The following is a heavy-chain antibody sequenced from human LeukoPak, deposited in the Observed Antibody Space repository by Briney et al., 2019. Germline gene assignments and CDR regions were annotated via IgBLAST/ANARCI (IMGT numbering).Heavy chain of an antibody. Sequence: GGSLRLSCAASGFTFSSYAMSWVRQAPGKGLEWVSAISGSGGSTYYADSVKGRFTISRDNAKNSLYLQMNSLRAEDTAVYYCARGGILTGYYSRYVDYWGQGTLVTVSS. CDR1: GFTFSSYA. J-gene: IGHJ4*02. CDR3: ARGGILTGYYSRYVDY. CDR2: ISGSGGST. V-gene: IGHV3-23*01. D-gene: IGHD3-9*01.